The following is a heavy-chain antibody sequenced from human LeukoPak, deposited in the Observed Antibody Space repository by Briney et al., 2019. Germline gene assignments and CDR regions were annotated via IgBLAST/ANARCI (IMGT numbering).Heavy chain of an antibody. V-gene: IGHV3-64D*06. Sequence: GGSLRLSCSASGFTFSSYAMHWVRQAPGKGLEYVSAISSNGGSTYYADSVKGRFTISRDNPKNTLYLQMSSLRAEDTAVYYCVKEVSGTTTGGLYYFDYWGQGTLVTVSS. CDR1: GFTFSSYA. D-gene: IGHD1-14*01. CDR2: ISSNGGST. J-gene: IGHJ4*02. CDR3: VKEVSGTTTGGLYYFDY.